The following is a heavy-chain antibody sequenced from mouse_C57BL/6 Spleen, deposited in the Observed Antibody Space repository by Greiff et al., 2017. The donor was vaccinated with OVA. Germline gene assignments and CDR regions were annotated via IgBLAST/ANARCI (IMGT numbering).Heavy chain of an antibody. Sequence: VQLQQPGAELVKPGASVKLSCKASGYTFTSYWMQWVKQRPGQGLEWIGEIDPSDSYTNYNQQFKGKATLTVDTSSSTAYMQLSSLTSGDSAVYYCAPNWDRFAYWGQGTLVTVSA. CDR2: IDPSDSYT. D-gene: IGHD4-1*01. J-gene: IGHJ3*01. CDR3: APNWDRFAY. CDR1: GYTFTSYW. V-gene: IGHV1-50*01.